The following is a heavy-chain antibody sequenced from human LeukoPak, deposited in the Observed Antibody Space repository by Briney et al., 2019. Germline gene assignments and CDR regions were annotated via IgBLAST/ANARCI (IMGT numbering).Heavy chain of an antibody. J-gene: IGHJ4*02. CDR1: GGSFSAYY. CDR2: ITHSGST. CDR3: ARGGTVAGYRSPLKSHLDS. V-gene: IGHV4-34*01. D-gene: IGHD6-19*01. Sequence: SETLSLTCGVYGGSFSAYYGTWIRQSPGKGLDGIGEITHSGSTEYNPSLGSRVSTSQDTSRNQFSLKVPSLTAADAAVYFCARGGTVAGYRSPLKSHLDSWGQGTLVTVSS.